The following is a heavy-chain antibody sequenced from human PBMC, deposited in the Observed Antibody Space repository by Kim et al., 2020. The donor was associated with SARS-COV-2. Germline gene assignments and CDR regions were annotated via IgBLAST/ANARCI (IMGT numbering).Heavy chain of an antibody. CDR2: INPNSGGT. CDR3: ARRHLDTATRFDY. Sequence: ASVKVSCKASGYTFTGYYMHWVRQAPGQGLEWMGRINPNSGGTNYAQKFQGRVTMTRDTSISTAYMELSRLRSDDTAVYYCARRHLDTATRFDYWGQGTLVTVSS. V-gene: IGHV1-2*06. CDR1: GYTFTGYY. J-gene: IGHJ4*02. D-gene: IGHD5-18*01.